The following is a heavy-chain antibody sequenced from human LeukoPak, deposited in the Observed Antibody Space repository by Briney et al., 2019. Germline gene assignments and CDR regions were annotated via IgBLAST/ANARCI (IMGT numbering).Heavy chain of an antibody. Sequence: GGSLRLSCAASGFTFSSYAMSWVRQAPGKGLEWVSAISGSGGSTYYADSVKGRFTISRDNSKNTLYLQMNSLRAEDTAVYYCAKDQKRITMIVVVITSSAPGAFDIWGQGTTVTVSS. J-gene: IGHJ3*02. D-gene: IGHD3-22*01. CDR2: ISGSGGST. V-gene: IGHV3-23*01. CDR3: AKDQKRITMIVVVITSSAPGAFDI. CDR1: GFTFSSYA.